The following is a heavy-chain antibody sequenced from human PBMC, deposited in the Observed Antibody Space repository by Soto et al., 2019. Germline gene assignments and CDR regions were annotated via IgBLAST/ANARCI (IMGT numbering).Heavy chain of an antibody. V-gene: IGHV4-61*03. CDR3: ARDSVLAYY. J-gene: IGHJ6*03. CDR1: GGSVGSGSYY. CDR2: IYYSGNT. Sequence: SSETLSLTCTVSGGSVGSGSYYWSWIRQPLGKGLEWIGYIYYSGNTDYNPSLRGRATISVDKAKNHFSMQLTSVTSADTAIYYCARDSVLAYY. D-gene: IGHD3-3*02.